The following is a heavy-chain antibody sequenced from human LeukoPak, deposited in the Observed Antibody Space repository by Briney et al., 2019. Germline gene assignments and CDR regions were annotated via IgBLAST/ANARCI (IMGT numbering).Heavy chain of an antibody. CDR2: ISYDGSNK. CDR3: ARESAGYSYGH. D-gene: IGHD5-18*01. V-gene: IGHV3-30-3*01. J-gene: IGHJ4*02. CDR1: GFTFSSYA. Sequence: PGRSLRLSCAASGFTFSSYAMHWVRQAPGKGLEWVAVISYDGSNKYYADSVKGRFTISRDNSKSTLYLQMNSLRAEDTAVYYCARESAGYSYGHWGQGTLVTVSS.